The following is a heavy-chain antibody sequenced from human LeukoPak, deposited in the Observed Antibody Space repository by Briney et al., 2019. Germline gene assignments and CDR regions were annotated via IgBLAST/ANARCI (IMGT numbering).Heavy chain of an antibody. V-gene: IGHV1-18*01. CDR2: ISAYNGNT. Sequence: VASVKVSCKASGYTFTSYGISWVRQAPGQGLEWMGWISAYNGNTNYAQKLQGRVTMTTDTSTSTAYMELRSLRSDDTAVYFCARDWGVEARPGYMDVWGKGTTVTVSS. D-gene: IGHD6-6*01. J-gene: IGHJ6*03. CDR1: GYTFTSYG. CDR3: ARDWGVEARPGYMDV.